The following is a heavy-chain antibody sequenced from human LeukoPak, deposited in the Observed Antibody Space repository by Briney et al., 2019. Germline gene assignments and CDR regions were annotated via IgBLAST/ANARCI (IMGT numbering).Heavy chain of an antibody. CDR2: FSAYNGNT. CDR3: ARAGGWAREDYKADAFDI. CDR1: GYTFTNFG. Sequence: ASVKVSCKASGYTFTNFGISWVRQAPGQGLEWMGWFSAYNGNTNYAQKVQDRVTMTTDTSTSTAYMELRSLRSDDTAVYYCARAGGWAREDYKADAFDIWGQGTMVTVSS. J-gene: IGHJ3*02. V-gene: IGHV1-18*01. D-gene: IGHD6-19*01.